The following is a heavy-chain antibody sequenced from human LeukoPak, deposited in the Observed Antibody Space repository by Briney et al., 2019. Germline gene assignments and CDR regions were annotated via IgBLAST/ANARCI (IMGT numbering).Heavy chain of an antibody. V-gene: IGHV4-4*07. D-gene: IGHD5-12*01. J-gene: IGHJ3*02. CDR1: GGSISSYY. CDR3: ARGNSDYDYAFDI. Sequence: AETLSLTCTVSGGSISSYYWSWIRQPARKGLEWIGRIYTSGSTNYNPSLKSRVTMSVDTSKNQFSLKLSSVTSADTAVYYCARGNSDYDYAFDIWGRETKVTVSP. CDR2: IYTSGST.